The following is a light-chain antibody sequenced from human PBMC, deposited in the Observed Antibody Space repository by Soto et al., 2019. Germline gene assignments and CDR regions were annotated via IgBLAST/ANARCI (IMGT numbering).Light chain of an antibody. CDR1: SSDVGSYNL. V-gene: IGLV2-23*01. CDR3: CSYAGSSTFYV. CDR2: EGS. J-gene: IGLJ1*01. Sequence: QSALTQPASVSGSPGQSITISCTGTSSDVGSYNLVSWYQQHPGKAPKLMIYEGSKWPSGVSNRFSGSKSGNTASLTISGLQAEDEADYYCCSYAGSSTFYVFGIGTKVTVL.